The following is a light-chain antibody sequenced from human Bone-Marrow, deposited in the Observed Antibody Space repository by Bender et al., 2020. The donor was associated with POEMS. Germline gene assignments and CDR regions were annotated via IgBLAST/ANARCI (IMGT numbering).Light chain of an antibody. Sequence: SYELTQPPSVSLSPGQTARITCSGDKLGTKFTSWYQQKPGQSPLLVIYQDNMRPSGIPGRFSGSNSGNTATLTISGTQAMDEADYYCQAWDSATWVFGGGTKLTVL. CDR2: QDN. J-gene: IGLJ3*02. V-gene: IGLV3-1*01. CDR1: KLGTKF. CDR3: QAWDSATWV.